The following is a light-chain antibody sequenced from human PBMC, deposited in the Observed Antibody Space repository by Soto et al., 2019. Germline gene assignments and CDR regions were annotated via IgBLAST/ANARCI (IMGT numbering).Light chain of an antibody. V-gene: IGLV1-40*01. CDR1: SSNIGAGYD. CDR3: QSYDSSLSAYV. Sequence: QSVLTQPPSVSGAPGQRVTISCTGSSSNIGAGYDVHWYQQLPGTAPKLLIYANTNRPSGVPGRFSGSKSGTSASLAITGLQAEDEADYYCQSYDSSLSAYVFGTGTKVTV. J-gene: IGLJ1*01. CDR2: ANT.